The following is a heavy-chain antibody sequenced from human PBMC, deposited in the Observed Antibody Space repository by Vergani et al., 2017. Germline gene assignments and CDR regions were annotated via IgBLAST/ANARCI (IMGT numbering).Heavy chain of an antibody. J-gene: IGHJ5*02. V-gene: IGHV4-39*07. CDR3: ARGSWTSELRGVYWFDT. CDR1: GGSIRSTFFY. Sequence: QLQLQESDPGLVKPSETLSLTCTVSGGSIRSTFFYLGWIRQPPGKGLEWIGRIHSSGTTNYNPSLKSRVTLSVDTSKNQLSLRMTSVTAADTAVYYCARGSWTSELRGVYWFDTWGQGALVSVSS. CDR2: IHSSGTT. D-gene: IGHD3-10*01.